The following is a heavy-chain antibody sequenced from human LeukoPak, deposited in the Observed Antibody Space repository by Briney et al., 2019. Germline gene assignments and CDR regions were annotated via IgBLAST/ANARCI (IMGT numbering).Heavy chain of an antibody. Sequence: PSETLSLTCAVYGGSFSGYYWSWIRQPPGKGLEWIGYIYYSGSTNYNPSLKSRVTISVDTSKNQFSLKLSSVTAADTAVYYCARDGSTSDTYYYYYMDVWGKGTTVTVSS. CDR1: GGSFSGYY. CDR3: ARDGSTSDTYYYYYMDV. CDR2: IYYSGST. V-gene: IGHV4-59*12. D-gene: IGHD2-2*01. J-gene: IGHJ6*03.